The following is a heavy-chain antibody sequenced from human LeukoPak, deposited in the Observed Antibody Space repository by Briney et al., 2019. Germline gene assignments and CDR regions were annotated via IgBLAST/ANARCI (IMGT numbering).Heavy chain of an antibody. CDR3: ARAPGYSSGWVTTIYYYYMDV. V-gene: IGHV4-59*01. J-gene: IGHJ6*03. CDR1: GGSISSYY. CDR2: IYYSGST. Sequence: SETLSLTCTVSGGSISSYYWSWIRQPPGKGLEWIGYIYYSGSTNYNPSLKSRVTISVDTSKNQSSLKLSSVTAADTAVYYCARAPGYSSGWVTTIYYYYMDVWGKGTTVTVSS. D-gene: IGHD6-25*01.